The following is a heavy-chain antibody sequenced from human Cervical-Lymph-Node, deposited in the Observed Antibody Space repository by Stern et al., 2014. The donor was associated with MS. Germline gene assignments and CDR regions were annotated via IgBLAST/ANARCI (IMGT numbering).Heavy chain of an antibody. CDR2: IYHSGST. Sequence: QVKLQESGPGLVKPSETLSLTCSVSGGSVSAYYWSWIRQPPRQGMEWIGYIYHSGSTTYNPSFTSRLTMSIDTSKNQFSLRLSSVTAADTAVYYCTRGGARYYGMDAWGQGTTVTVSS. D-gene: IGHD3-10*01. V-gene: IGHV4-59*02. CDR3: TRGGARYYGMDA. J-gene: IGHJ6*02. CDR1: GGSVSAYY.